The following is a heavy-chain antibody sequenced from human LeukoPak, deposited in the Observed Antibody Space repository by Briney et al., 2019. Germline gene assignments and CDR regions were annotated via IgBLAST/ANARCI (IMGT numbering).Heavy chain of an antibody. CDR1: GFTFSSYA. CDR3: ARDTVPFIVVAGRYFGVDV. Sequence: PGGSLRLSCAASGFTFSSYAIHWARQAPGKGLEWVAVISYDGNNQYYADSVMGRFTISRDNSKNILYLQMNSLRAEDTAVYYCARDTVPFIVVAGRYFGVDVWGQGTRSPSP. D-gene: IGHD6-19*01. CDR2: ISYDGNNQ. V-gene: IGHV3-30-3*01. J-gene: IGHJ6*02.